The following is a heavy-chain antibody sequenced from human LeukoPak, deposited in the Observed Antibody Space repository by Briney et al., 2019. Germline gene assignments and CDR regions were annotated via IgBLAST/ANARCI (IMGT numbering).Heavy chain of an antibody. V-gene: IGHV3-64*01. CDR2: ISSNGGST. CDR1: GFTFSSYA. D-gene: IGHD6-19*01. CDR3: ARVGYRYSSGWYGGPFDI. J-gene: IGHJ3*02. Sequence: PGGSLRLSCAASGFTFSSYAMHWVRQAPGKGLEYVSAISSNGGSTYYANSVKGRFTISRDNSKNTLYLQMGSLRAEDMAVYYCARVGYRYSSGWYGGPFDIWGQGTMVTVSS.